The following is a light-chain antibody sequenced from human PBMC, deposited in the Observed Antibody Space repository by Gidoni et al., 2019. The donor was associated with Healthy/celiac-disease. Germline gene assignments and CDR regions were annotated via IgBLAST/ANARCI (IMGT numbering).Light chain of an antibody. V-gene: IGKV1-39*01. J-gene: IGKJ1*01. Sequence: DIQMSHSPSSLSASVGDRVTITCRGSQSISSHLNWYQQKPGKPPKLLIYDASSLQSEVPSRFSGSGSETDFTLTIRRLQPEGFATYYCRQSYSTPRTFGQGTKVEIK. CDR1: QSISSH. CDR3: RQSYSTPRT. CDR2: DAS.